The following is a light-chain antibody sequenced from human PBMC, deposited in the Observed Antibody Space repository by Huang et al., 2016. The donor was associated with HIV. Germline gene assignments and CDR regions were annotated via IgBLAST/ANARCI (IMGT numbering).Light chain of an antibody. CDR3: HQYGTSPYT. Sequence: EVLLTQSPGTLSSSPGERVTVSCRASQSLSHSFVAWYQQRPGQAPRHLIYAASTRASCIPDRFSGGGSGTDFTLTINRLEPSDFALYYCHQYGTSPYTFGQGTNLDVK. V-gene: IGKV3-20*01. CDR2: AAS. J-gene: IGKJ2*01. CDR1: QSLSHSF.